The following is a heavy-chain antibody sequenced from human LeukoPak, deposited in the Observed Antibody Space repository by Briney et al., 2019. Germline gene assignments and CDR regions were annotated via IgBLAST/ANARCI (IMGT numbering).Heavy chain of an antibody. Sequence: PGGSLRLSCVASGFTFSSYGMHWVRQAPGKGLEWVAFIRYDGSNRYYADSVKGRFTISRDNSKNTLYLQMNSLRAEDTAVYYCAPRVVAIAAPFDYWGQGTLVTVSS. CDR3: APRVVAIAAPFDY. D-gene: IGHD2-21*01. V-gene: IGHV3-30*02. CDR1: GFTFSSYG. CDR2: IRYDGSNR. J-gene: IGHJ4*02.